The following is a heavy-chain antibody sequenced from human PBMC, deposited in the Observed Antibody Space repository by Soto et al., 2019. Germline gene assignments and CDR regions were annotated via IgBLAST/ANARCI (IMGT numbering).Heavy chain of an antibody. D-gene: IGHD2-21*02. V-gene: IGHV4-59*01. Sequence: SETLSLTCTVSGGSISSYYWSWIRQPPGKGLEWIGYIYYSGSTNYNPSPKSRVTISVDTSKNQFSLKLSSVTAADTAVYYCARYLVVTAQKDNWFDPWGQGTLVTVSS. CDR2: IYYSGST. CDR1: GGSISSYY. CDR3: ARYLVVTAQKDNWFDP. J-gene: IGHJ5*02.